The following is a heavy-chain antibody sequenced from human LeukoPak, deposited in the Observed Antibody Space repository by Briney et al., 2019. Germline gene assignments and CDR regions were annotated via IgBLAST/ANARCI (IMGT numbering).Heavy chain of an antibody. V-gene: IGHV3-53*01. CDR2: IHTSGDT. CDR1: GLTGSHNY. J-gene: IGHJ5*02. CDR3: IVFGDSNH. Sequence: GGSLRLSCAASGLTGSHNYVSWVRQAPGRGLEWVSAIHTSGDTCYADSVKGRFTISRDTSKNTLYLQINSLRVEDTAVYYCIVFGDSNHWGQGTLVTVSS. D-gene: IGHD4-17*01.